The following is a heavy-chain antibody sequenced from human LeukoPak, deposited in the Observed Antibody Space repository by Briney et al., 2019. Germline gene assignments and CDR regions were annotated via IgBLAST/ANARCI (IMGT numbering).Heavy chain of an antibody. CDR2: IYDSGST. D-gene: IGHD3-22*01. V-gene: IGHV4-59*01. CDR3: ARVRWLNAYYHYYYMDV. CDR1: GGSIKSYY. J-gene: IGHJ6*03. Sequence: SETLSLTCTVSGGSIKSYYWSWIRQPPGKGLEWIGYIYDSGSTNYNPFLKSRVTISLDAAKDQFSLRLSSVTAADTALYYCARVRWLNAYYHYYYMDVWGKGTTVTASS.